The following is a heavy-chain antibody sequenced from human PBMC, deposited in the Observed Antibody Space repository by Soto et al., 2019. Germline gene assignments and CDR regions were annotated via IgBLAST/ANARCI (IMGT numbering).Heavy chain of an antibody. J-gene: IGHJ4*02. CDR1: GGTFSSYA. CDR2: IIPIFGTA. CDR3: ARDRWEEVADTFDY. V-gene: IGHV1-69*13. D-gene: IGHD1-26*01. Sequence: SVKVSCKASGGTFSSYAISWVRQAPGQGLEWMGGIIPIFGTANYAQKFQGRVTITADESTSTAYMELSSLRSEDTAVYYCARDRWEEVADTFDYWGRETLVTAPS.